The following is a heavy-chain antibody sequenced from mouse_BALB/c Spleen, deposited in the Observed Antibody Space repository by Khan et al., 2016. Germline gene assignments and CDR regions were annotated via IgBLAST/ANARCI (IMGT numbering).Heavy chain of an antibody. CDR3: ASTLLRLYYFDY. CDR1: GYSITSDYA. D-gene: IGHD1-2*01. V-gene: IGHV3-2*02. CDR2: ISYSGST. J-gene: IGHJ2*01. Sequence: EVQLQESGPGLVKPSQSLSLTCTVTGYSITSDYAWNWIRQFPGNKLEWMGYISYSGSTSYNPSLKSRISITRDTSKNQFFLQLNSVTTEDTATXFCASTLLRLYYFDYWGQGTTLTVSS.